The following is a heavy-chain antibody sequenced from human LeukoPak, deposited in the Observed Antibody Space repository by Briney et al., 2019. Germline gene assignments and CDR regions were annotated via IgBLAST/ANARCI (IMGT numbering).Heavy chain of an antibody. J-gene: IGHJ4*02. CDR1: GGSISISYW. V-gene: IGHV4-4*02. D-gene: IGHD4-17*01. Sequence: SGTLSLTCAVSGGSISISYWWSWVRQPPGKGLEWIGEIYHSGSTNYNPSLKSRVTISVDKSQNQFSLQLSSVTAADTAVYYCARARYGDMMNWGQGTLVTVSS. CDR3: ARARYGDMMN. CDR2: IYHSGST.